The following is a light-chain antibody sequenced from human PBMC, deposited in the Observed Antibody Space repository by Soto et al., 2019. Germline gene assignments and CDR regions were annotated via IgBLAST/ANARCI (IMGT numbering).Light chain of an antibody. CDR1: SSNIGAGYD. Sequence: QSVLTQPPSVSGASEQRVTISCTGSSSNIGAGYDVHWYQQLPGTAPKLLIYGNNNRPSGVPDRFSGSKSGTSASLAITGLQAEDEADYYYQSYDSSLGYVFGTGTKVTVL. V-gene: IGLV1-40*01. CDR3: QSYDSSLGYV. J-gene: IGLJ1*01. CDR2: GNN.